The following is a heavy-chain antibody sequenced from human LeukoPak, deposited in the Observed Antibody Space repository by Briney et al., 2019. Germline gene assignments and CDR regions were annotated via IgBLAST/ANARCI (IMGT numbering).Heavy chain of an antibody. Sequence: SENLSLTCTVSGGSISSSSYYWGWIRQPPGKGLEWIGSIYYSGSTYYNPSLKSRVTISVDTSKNQFSLKLSSVTAADTAVYYCARVQPGNGWYNDAEYFQHWGQGTLVTVSS. CDR1: GGSISSSSYY. D-gene: IGHD6-19*01. CDR3: ARVQPGNGWYNDAEYFQH. J-gene: IGHJ1*01. V-gene: IGHV4-39*07. CDR2: IYYSGST.